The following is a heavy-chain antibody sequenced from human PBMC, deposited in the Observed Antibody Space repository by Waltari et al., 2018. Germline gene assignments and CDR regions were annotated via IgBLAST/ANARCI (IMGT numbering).Heavy chain of an antibody. V-gene: IGHV1-2*06. CDR2: INPNSGGT. CDR3: AFAAAGTINGMDV. D-gene: IGHD6-13*01. J-gene: IGHJ6*02. CDR1: GYTFTGYY. Sequence: QVQLVQSGAEVKKPGASVKVSCKASGYTFTGYYMHWVRQAPGQGLEWMGRINPNSGGTNYAQKVQGRVTMTRDTSISTAYMELSRLRSDDTAVYYCAFAAAGTINGMDVWGQGTTVTVSS.